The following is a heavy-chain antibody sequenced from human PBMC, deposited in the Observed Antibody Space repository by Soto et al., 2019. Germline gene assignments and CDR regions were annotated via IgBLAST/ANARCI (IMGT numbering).Heavy chain of an antibody. V-gene: IGHV3-74*01. Sequence: RRSLGLSCAASGFTFSRYWMHLVRQASGKGLVWVSHINSDGSHTTYADSVKGRFTISRDNAKNTLYLQMNSLRAEDTAVYYCAKLPTETYYYYYGMDVWGQGT. CDR2: INSDGSHT. CDR1: GFTFSRYW. CDR3: AKLPTETYYYYYGMDV. J-gene: IGHJ6*02. D-gene: IGHD4-17*01.